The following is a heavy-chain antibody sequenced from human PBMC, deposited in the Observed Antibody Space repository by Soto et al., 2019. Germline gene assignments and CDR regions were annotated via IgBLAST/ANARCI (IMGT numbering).Heavy chain of an antibody. CDR1: GFTFSSYA. CDR3: VKDHGYCCSCPDF. J-gene: IGHJ4*02. Sequence: GGSLRLSCAASGFTFSSYAMSWVRQAPRKGLEWVSAISGSGGSTYYADSVKGRFTISRDNSKNTLYLQMNSLRAEYMAVYYCVKDHGYCCSCPDFWGKGTLVTVSS. D-gene: IGHD6-13*01. V-gene: IGHV3-23*01. CDR2: ISGSGGST.